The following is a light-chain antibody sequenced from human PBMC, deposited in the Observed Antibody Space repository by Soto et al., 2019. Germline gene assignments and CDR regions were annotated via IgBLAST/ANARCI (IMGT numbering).Light chain of an antibody. CDR1: SSDVGAYDY. J-gene: IGLJ1*01. CDR3: SSFAGSNNFPYV. CDR2: EIN. Sequence: QSALTQPPSASGSPGQSVTISCTGTSSDVGAYDYVSWYQQHPGKAPKLMIYEINKRPSGVPDRFSGSKSGNTASLTVSGLQAEYEADYYCSSFAGSNNFPYVFGTGTKLTVL. V-gene: IGLV2-8*01.